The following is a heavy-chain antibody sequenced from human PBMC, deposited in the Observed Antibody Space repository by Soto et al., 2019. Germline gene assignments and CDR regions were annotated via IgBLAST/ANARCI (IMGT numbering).Heavy chain of an antibody. CDR2: ISYDGSNK. V-gene: IGHV3-30-3*01. CDR1: GFTFSTYA. Sequence: QVQLVESGGGVVQPGRSLRLSCAASGFTFSTYAMHWVRQAPGMGLEWVAVISYDGSNKYYTDSVKVRFTISRDNSKNSLYLQMSSLRAEDTAVYYCARHRRDLRFFEWSYYFDSWGQGTLATVYS. CDR3: ARHRRDLRFFEWSYYFDS. J-gene: IGHJ4*02. D-gene: IGHD3-3*01.